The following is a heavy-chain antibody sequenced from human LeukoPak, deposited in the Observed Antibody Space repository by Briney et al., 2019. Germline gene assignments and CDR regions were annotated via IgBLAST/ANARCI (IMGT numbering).Heavy chain of an antibody. J-gene: IGHJ4*02. Sequence: GGSLRLSCAASGFTFSSYSMNWVRQAPGKGLEWVSSISSSSSYIYYADSVKGRFTISRDNAKNSLYLQMNSLRAEDTAVYYCARGSAKIFGVVILDFDHWGQGTLVTVSS. CDR2: ISSSSSYI. CDR3: ARGSAKIFGVVILDFDH. D-gene: IGHD3-3*01. V-gene: IGHV3-21*01. CDR1: GFTFSSYS.